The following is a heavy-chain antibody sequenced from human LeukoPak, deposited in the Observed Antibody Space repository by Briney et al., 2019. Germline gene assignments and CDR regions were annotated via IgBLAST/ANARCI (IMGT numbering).Heavy chain of an antibody. J-gene: IGHJ4*02. Sequence: GASVKVSCKTSGYTFTSYDINWVRQATGQGREWMGWMKPNNVRTGLAQKFQGRVTMTTNTSINTAYMELTSLRSEDTAVYYCARGRYHSDYWGQGTLVTVSS. CDR2: MKPNNVRT. CDR1: GYTFTSYD. D-gene: IGHD1-26*01. CDR3: ARGRYHSDY. V-gene: IGHV1-8*01.